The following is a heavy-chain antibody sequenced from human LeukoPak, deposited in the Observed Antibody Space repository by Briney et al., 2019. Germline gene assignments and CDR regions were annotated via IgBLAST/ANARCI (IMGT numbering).Heavy chain of an antibody. D-gene: IGHD1-26*01. CDR2: ISYDESDK. Sequence: PGGSLRLSCAASGFSFTNYAMHWVRQAPGKGLEWVAFISYDESDKYYADSVKGRFTISRDNAKNSLYLQMNSLRAEDTALYYCAKSRLGYYFDYWGQGTLVTVSS. V-gene: IGHV3-30-3*02. J-gene: IGHJ4*02. CDR1: GFSFTNYA. CDR3: AKSRLGYYFDY.